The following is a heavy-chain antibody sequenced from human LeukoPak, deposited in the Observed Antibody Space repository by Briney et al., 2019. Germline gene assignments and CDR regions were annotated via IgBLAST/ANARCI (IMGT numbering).Heavy chain of an antibody. J-gene: IGHJ4*02. V-gene: IGHV4-34*01. CDR1: GASVTMGSYY. Sequence: SETLSLTCSVSGASVTMGSYYWAWIRQPPGKGLEWIGEINHSGSTNYNPSLKSRVTISVDTSKNQFSLKLSSVTAADTAVYYCARLPDNIAAAGDLGLDYWGQGTLVTVSS. D-gene: IGHD6-13*01. CDR2: INHSGST. CDR3: ARLPDNIAAAGDLGLDY.